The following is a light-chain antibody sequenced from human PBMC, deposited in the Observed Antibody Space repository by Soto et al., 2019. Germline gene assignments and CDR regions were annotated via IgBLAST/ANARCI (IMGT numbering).Light chain of an antibody. J-gene: IGKJ2*01. CDR3: QQYGSSPPDT. CDR1: QSVSSSY. Sequence: EIVLTQSPGTLSLSPGERATLSCRASQSVSSSYLAWYQQKPGQAPRLLIYGAYSRATGSPDRFSGIGCGADFTFSIIRTEPEDFAVYYCQQYGSSPPDTFGKGTKLEIK. CDR2: GAY. V-gene: IGKV3-20*01.